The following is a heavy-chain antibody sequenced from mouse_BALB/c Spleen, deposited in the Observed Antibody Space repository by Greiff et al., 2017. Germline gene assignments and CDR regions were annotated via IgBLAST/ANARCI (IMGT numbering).Heavy chain of an antibody. Sequence: QVQLQQSGAELARPGASVKMSCKASGYTFTSYTMHWVKQRPGQGLEWIGYINPSSGYTNYNQKFKDKATLTADKSSSTAYMQLSRLTSEDSAVYFCAREGLYGSVDYWGQGTTLTVSS. V-gene: IGHV1-4*01. D-gene: IGHD1-1*01. CDR3: AREGLYGSVDY. CDR2: INPSSGYT. CDR1: GYTFTSYT. J-gene: IGHJ2*01.